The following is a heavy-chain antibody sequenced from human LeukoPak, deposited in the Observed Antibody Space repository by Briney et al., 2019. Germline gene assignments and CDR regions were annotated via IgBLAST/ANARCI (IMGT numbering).Heavy chain of an antibody. D-gene: IGHD3-3*01. CDR1: GGSISSYY. J-gene: IGHJ4*02. V-gene: IGHV4-4*09. Sequence: NPSETLSLTCTVSGGSISSYYWSWIRQPPGKGLEWIGYIYTSGITNYNPSLKSRVTISVDTSKNQFSLKLSSVTAADTAVYYCARHGMIYDSLYYFDYWGQGNLVTVSS. CDR2: IYTSGIT. CDR3: ARHGMIYDSLYYFDY.